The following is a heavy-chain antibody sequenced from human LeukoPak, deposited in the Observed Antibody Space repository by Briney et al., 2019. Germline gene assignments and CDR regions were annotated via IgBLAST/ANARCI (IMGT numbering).Heavy chain of an antibody. CDR1: GYTFTGYY. D-gene: IGHD1-26*01. V-gene: IGHV1-2*02. Sequence: ASVKVSCKASGYTFTGYYMHWVRQAPGQGLEWMGWINPNSGGTNYAQKFQGRVTMTRDTSISTAYMELSRLRYDDTAVYYCARGRAVGATTMGDYWGQGTLVTVSS. CDR2: INPNSGGT. CDR3: ARGRAVGATTMGDY. J-gene: IGHJ4*02.